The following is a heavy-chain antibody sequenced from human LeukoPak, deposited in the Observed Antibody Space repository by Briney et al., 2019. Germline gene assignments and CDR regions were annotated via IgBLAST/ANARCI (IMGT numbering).Heavy chain of an antibody. CDR2: ISGSGGST. D-gene: IGHD2-21*01. CDR3: AKENTHIVVVMGNFDY. CDR1: GFTLSSYA. Sequence: GGSLRLSCAASGFTLSSYAMSWVRQAPGKGLEWVSAISGSGGSTYYADSVKGRFTISRDNSKNTLYLQMNSLRAEDTAVYYCAKENTHIVVVMGNFDYWGQGTLVTVSS. V-gene: IGHV3-23*01. J-gene: IGHJ4*02.